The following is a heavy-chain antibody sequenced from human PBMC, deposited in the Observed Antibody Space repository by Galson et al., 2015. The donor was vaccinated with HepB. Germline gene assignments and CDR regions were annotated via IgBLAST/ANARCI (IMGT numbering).Heavy chain of an antibody. D-gene: IGHD1-26*01. V-gene: IGHV3-64*01. Sequence: SLRLSCAASGFTFSSYAMYWVRQPPGKGLEFVSAISTAGIGTYYVNSVKGRFSIPRDDSRKTLYLEMGSLRVEDTAVYYCAREQGGPPADAAFDIWGQGTMVTVSS. CDR1: GFTFSSYA. CDR3: AREQGGPPADAAFDI. J-gene: IGHJ3*02. CDR2: ISTAGIGT.